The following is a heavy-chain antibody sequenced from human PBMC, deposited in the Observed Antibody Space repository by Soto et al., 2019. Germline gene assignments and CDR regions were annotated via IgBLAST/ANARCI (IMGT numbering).Heavy chain of an antibody. D-gene: IGHD6-6*01. CDR3: AGREFASSSFHYYYYAVDV. J-gene: IGHJ6*02. V-gene: IGHV4-34*01. CDR1: GGSFIDYF. Sequence: PSETLSLTCAVYGGSFIDYFWTWIRQPPGKGLEWIGEINHSGSTNFNPSLKSRVAISADTSRNQFSLRVTSVTAADTAVYYCAGREFASSSFHYYYYAVDVWGQGTTVTVSS. CDR2: INHSGST.